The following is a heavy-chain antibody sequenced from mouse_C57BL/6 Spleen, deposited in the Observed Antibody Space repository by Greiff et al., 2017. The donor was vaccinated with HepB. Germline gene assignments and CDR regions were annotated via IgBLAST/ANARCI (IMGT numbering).Heavy chain of an antibody. Sequence: VQLQHSGPELVKPGASVKISCKASGYAFSSSWMNWVKQRPGKGLEWIGRIYPGDGDTNYNGKFKGKATLTADKSSSTAYMQLSSLTSEDSAVYFCARGGSYEGWFAYWGQGTLVTVSA. CDR2: IYPGDGDT. V-gene: IGHV1-82*01. D-gene: IGHD1-1*02. CDR3: ARGGSYEGWFAY. CDR1: GYAFSSSW. J-gene: IGHJ3*01.